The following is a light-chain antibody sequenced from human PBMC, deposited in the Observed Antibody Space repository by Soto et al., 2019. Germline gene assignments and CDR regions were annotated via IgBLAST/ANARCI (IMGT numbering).Light chain of an antibody. CDR1: QGINNF. J-gene: IGKJ3*01. CDR2: AAS. CDR3: QNYNSPPFT. Sequence: DIQMTQSPSSLSASVGDRVTITCRASQGINNFLAWYQQKPGKVPKLLIYAASTLQSGVPSRFSGSGSGTDLTLTIISLQPKDVATYYFQNYNSPPFTFGPGTKVHIK. V-gene: IGKV1-27*01.